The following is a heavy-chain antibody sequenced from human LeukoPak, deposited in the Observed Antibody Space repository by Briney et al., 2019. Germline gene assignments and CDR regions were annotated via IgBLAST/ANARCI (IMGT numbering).Heavy chain of an antibody. Sequence: SETLSLTCTVSGGSISSSSYYWGWIRQPPGKGLEWIGSIYYSGSTYYNPSLKSRVTISVDTSKNQFSLKLSSVTAADTAVYYCARKTAALDYWSQGTLVTVSS. V-gene: IGHV4-39*01. CDR2: IYYSGST. J-gene: IGHJ4*02. D-gene: IGHD6-25*01. CDR1: GGSISSSSYY. CDR3: ARKTAALDY.